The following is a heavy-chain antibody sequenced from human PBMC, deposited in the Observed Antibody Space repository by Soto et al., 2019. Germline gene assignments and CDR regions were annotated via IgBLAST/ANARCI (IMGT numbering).Heavy chain of an antibody. Sequence: QVHLEQSGAEVKKPGASVKVSCKASGYTFTRSLMHWVRQAPGQSLEWMGWISIGTGYTKISQRFQGRVSFAGDTSASTAYMELSSLRSEDTAVYYCARSHNYGSGAYSDYWGQGTLVTISS. CDR3: ARSHNYGSGAYSDY. D-gene: IGHD3-10*01. J-gene: IGHJ4*02. V-gene: IGHV1-3*04. CDR1: GYTFTRSL. CDR2: ISIGTGYT.